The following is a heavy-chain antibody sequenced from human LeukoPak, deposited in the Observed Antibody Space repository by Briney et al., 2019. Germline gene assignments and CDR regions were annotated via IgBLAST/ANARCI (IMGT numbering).Heavy chain of an antibody. V-gene: IGHV3-48*04. CDR1: GFTFSSYS. CDR2: ISSSSSTI. D-gene: IGHD3-22*01. Sequence: GGSLRLSCAASGFTFSSYSMNWVRQAPGKGLEWVSYISSSSSTIYYADSVKGRFTISRDNAKNSLYLQMNSLRAEDTAVYYCAALSGDYYESSGYYYGGYWGQGTLVTVPS. J-gene: IGHJ4*02. CDR3: AALSGDYYESSGYYYGGY.